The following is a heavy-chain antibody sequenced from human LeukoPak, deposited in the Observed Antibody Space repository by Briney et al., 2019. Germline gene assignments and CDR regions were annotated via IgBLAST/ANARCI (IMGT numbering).Heavy chain of an antibody. D-gene: IGHD3-10*01. V-gene: IGHV5-51*01. J-gene: IGHJ5*02. CDR3: ASRFTYYYGSGSYNWFDT. CDR1: GYSFTSYW. CDR2: IYPGDSDT. Sequence: PGESLKISCKGSGYSFTSYWIGWVRQMPGKGLEWMGSIYPGDSDTRYSPSFQVQVTLSAAKSISTAYLQWSRLKASDPAIYYCASRFTYYYGSGSYNWFDTWGQGTLVTVSS.